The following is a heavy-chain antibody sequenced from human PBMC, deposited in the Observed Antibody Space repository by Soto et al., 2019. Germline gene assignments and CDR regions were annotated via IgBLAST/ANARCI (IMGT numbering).Heavy chain of an antibody. Sequence: PGGSLRLSCSVFGFTLSIYAMHWVRQAPGKGPQYVSSMSSNGGSTYYADSVKGRFTISRDNSKNTLYLQMNSLRVEDTAVYYCVKDRYVDYWGQGTLVTVSS. CDR2: MSSNGGST. CDR1: GFTLSIYA. V-gene: IGHV3-64D*06. J-gene: IGHJ4*02. CDR3: VKDRYVDY.